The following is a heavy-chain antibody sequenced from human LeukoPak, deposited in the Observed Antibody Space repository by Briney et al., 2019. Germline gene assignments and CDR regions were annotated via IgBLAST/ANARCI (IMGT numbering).Heavy chain of an antibody. CDR3: ASGVPDYYDSSGYSTFDY. D-gene: IGHD3-22*01. J-gene: IGHJ4*02. CDR1: GGSISSYY. V-gene: IGHV4-59*01. CDR2: VYYSGST. Sequence: SETLSLTCTVSGGSISSYYWSWIRQPPGKGLEWIGYVYYSGSTNYNPSLKSRVTISVDTSKNQFSLKLSSVTAADTAVYYCASGVPDYYDSSGYSTFDYWGQGTLVTVSS.